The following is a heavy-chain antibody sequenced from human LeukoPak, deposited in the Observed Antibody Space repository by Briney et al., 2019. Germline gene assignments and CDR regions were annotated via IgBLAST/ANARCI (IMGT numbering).Heavy chain of an antibody. Sequence: SETLSLTRTVSGGSISSYYWSWIRQPAGKGLEWIGRIYTSGSTNYNPSLKSRVTMSVDTSKNQFSLKLSSVTAADTAVYYCARDTDYPYYYGMDVWGQGTTVTVSS. CDR1: GGSISSYY. CDR3: ARDTDYPYYYGMDV. J-gene: IGHJ6*02. V-gene: IGHV4-4*07. CDR2: IYTSGST. D-gene: IGHD4-11*01.